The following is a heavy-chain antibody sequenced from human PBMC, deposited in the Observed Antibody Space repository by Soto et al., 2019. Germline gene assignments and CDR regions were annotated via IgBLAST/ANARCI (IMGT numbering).Heavy chain of an antibody. V-gene: IGHV3-30-3*01. CDR2: ISYDGSNK. CDR1: GFTFSNYA. D-gene: IGHD6-13*01. J-gene: IGHJ4*02. Sequence: QVALVESGGGVVQPGTSLRLSCAGSGFTFSNYAIHWVRQAPGKGLEWVAVISYDGSNKFDADSVKGRFTISRDNSEKAVYLQMNSRRAEDTAIYYCANVAAAGFWEQIDYWGRGTLVTVSS. CDR3: ANVAAAGFWEQIDY.